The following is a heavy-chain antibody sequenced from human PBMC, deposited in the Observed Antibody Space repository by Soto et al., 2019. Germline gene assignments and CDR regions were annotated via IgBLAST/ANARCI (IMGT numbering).Heavy chain of an antibody. CDR3: ARDLPTLDV. CDR1: GYTFTSYG. J-gene: IGHJ6*02. CDR2: IRAYNGNT. Sequence: QVQLVQSGAEVKKPGASVKVSCKASGYTFTSYGIIWVRQAPGQGLEWMGWIRAYNGNTNYAQKRQGRVTMTTDTSTSTAYMQRRSLRSDDSAVYYWARDLPTLDVWGQGTTVTVSS. V-gene: IGHV1-18*01.